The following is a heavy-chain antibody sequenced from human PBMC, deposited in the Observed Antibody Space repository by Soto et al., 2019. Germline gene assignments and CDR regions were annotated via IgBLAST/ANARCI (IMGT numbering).Heavy chain of an antibody. D-gene: IGHD5-18*01. CDR3: ARGRGYGYGIDY. J-gene: IGHJ4*02. CDR2: IYNSETT. V-gene: IGHV4-61*01. Sequence: VQLQESGPGLVTPSETLSLTCTVSGDSVSTGPSFWSWIRQPPGKGLECIAYIYNSETTYYNPSLTSRVTISVARSNNQFSLKLSSVTAADTGVYYCARGRGYGYGIDYWGQGTLVSVSS. CDR1: GDSVSTGPSF.